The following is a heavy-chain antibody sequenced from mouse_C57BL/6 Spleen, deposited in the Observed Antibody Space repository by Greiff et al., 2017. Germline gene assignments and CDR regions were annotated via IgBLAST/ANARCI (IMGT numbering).Heavy chain of an antibody. Sequence: EVQGVESGEGLVKPGGSLKLSCAASGFTFSSYAMSWVRQTPEKRLEWVAYISSGGDYIYYADTVKGRFTISRDNARNTLYLQMSSLKSEDTAMYYGTRENLGAWFAYWGQGTLVTVSA. CDR1: GFTFSSYA. D-gene: IGHD4-1*01. J-gene: IGHJ3*01. V-gene: IGHV5-9-1*02. CDR3: TRENLGAWFAY. CDR2: ISSGGDYI.